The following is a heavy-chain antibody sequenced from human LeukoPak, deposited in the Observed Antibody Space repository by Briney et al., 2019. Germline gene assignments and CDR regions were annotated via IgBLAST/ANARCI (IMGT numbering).Heavy chain of an antibody. CDR3: ARALEGYYGSGSYSKD. D-gene: IGHD3-10*01. CDR1: GGTFSSYA. Sequence: SVKVSCKASGGTFSSYAISWVRQAPGQGLEWMGGIIPIFGAANYAQKFQGRVTITADESTSTAYMELSSLRSEDTAVYYCARALEGYYGSGSYSKDWGQGTLVTVSS. CDR2: IIPIFGAA. V-gene: IGHV1-69*01. J-gene: IGHJ4*02.